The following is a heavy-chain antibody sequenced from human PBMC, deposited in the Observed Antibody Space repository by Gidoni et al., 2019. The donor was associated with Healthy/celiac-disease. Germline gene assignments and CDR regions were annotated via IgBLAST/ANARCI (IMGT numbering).Heavy chain of an antibody. CDR1: GFTFGDYA. V-gene: IGHV3-49*05. CDR3: TRVQGRDAFDI. J-gene: IGHJ3*02. Sequence: EVQLVESGGGLVKPGRSLRLSCTASGFTFGDYAMSWFRQAPGKGLEWVGFIRSKAYGGTTEYAASVKGRFTISRDDSKSIAYLQMNSLKTEDTAVYYCTRVQGRDAFDIWGQGTMVTVSS. CDR2: IRSKAYGGTT.